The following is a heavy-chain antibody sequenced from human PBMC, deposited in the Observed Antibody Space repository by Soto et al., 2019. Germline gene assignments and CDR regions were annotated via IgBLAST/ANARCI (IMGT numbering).Heavy chain of an antibody. CDR1: GFTFSSYW. CDR2: IDDTRSVT. J-gene: IGHJ4*02. CDR3: ARDQTVAGPTTFDY. V-gene: IGHV3-74*01. Sequence: GGSLRLSCVVSGFTFSSYWMHWVRRTPGKGLVWVSRIDDTRSVTTYADSVKGRFTISRDNAKKTLYLQMNSLRAEDTAVYYCARDQTVAGPTTFDYCGQGTLVTVSS. D-gene: IGHD6-19*01.